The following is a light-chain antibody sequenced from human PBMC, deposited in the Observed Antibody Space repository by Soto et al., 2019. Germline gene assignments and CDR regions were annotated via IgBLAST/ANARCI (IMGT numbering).Light chain of an antibody. Sequence: DIQLTQSPSFLSASVGDRVTITCQASQGLRSYLAWYQQKPAKAPKLLIYAASTLQSGVPSRFSGSGSGAEFTLTISSLQPEDFATYYCQQLNSYPRTFGQGTKVEIK. CDR3: QQLNSYPRT. V-gene: IGKV1-9*01. CDR2: AAS. J-gene: IGKJ1*01. CDR1: QGLRSY.